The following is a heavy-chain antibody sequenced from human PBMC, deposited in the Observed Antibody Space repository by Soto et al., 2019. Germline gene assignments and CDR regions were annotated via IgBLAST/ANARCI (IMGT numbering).Heavy chain of an antibody. Sequence: QVQLVQSGAEVTKPGSSVKVSCKASGGTFSSYTISWVRQAPGQGLEWMGRIIPILGIANYATKFQGRVTITADKSTSTAYMELSSRRSGDTAVYYCATLRRSYRDCFDPWGQGTLVTVSS. CDR2: IIPILGIA. CDR1: GGTFSSYT. CDR3: ATLRRSYRDCFDP. V-gene: IGHV1-69*02. D-gene: IGHD2-15*01. J-gene: IGHJ5*02.